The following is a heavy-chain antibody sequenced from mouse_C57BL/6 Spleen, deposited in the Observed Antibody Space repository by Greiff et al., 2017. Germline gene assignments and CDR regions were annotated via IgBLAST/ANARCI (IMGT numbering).Heavy chain of an antibody. J-gene: IGHJ2*01. CDR1: GYSFTGYY. Sequence: EVQLQQSGPELVKPGASVKISCKASGYSFTGYYMNWVKQSSEKSLEWIGEFNPSTGGTTYNQKFKAKATLTVDKSSSTAYMQLKSLTSEDSAVYYCARGYGSSYWYFDYWGQGTTLTVSS. D-gene: IGHD1-1*01. V-gene: IGHV1-42*01. CDR3: ARGYGSSYWYFDY. CDR2: FNPSTGGT.